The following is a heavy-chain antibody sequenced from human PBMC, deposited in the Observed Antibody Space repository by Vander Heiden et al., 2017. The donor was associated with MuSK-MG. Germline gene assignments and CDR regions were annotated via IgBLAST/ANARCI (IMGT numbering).Heavy chain of an antibody. CDR2: ISAYNGNT. CDR3: ARERWEVVGAIWGYYYYGMDV. Sequence: QVQLVQSGAEVKKPGASVKVSCKASGYTFTSYGISWVRQAPGQGLEWMGWISAYNGNTNYAQKLQGRVTMTTDTSTSTAYMELRSLRSDDTAVYYCARERWEVVGAIWGYYYYGMDVWGQGTTVTVSS. V-gene: IGHV1-18*01. D-gene: IGHD2-15*01. J-gene: IGHJ6*02. CDR1: GYTFTSYG.